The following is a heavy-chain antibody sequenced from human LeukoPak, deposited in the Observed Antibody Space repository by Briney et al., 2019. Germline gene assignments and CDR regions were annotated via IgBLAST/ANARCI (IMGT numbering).Heavy chain of an antibody. CDR2: IIPIFGTA. V-gene: IGHV1-69*05. Sequence: ASVKVSCKASGGTFSSYAISWVRQAPGQGLEWMGGIIPIFGTANYAQKFQGRVTITTDESTSTAYMELSSLRSEDTAVYYCARGIRYFDWLLGGVRYYYYMDVWGKGTTVTVSS. D-gene: IGHD3-9*01. CDR1: GGTFSSYA. CDR3: ARGIRYFDWLLGGVRYYYYMDV. J-gene: IGHJ6*03.